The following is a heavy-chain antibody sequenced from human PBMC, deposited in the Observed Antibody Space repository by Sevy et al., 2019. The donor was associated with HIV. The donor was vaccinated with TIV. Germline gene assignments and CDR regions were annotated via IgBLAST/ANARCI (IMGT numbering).Heavy chain of an antibody. D-gene: IGHD3-10*01. J-gene: IGHJ4*02. CDR3: ARDYYGSGSYYEFVY. V-gene: IGHV4-38-2*02. CDR2: IYDGGST. CDR1: GFSISSDYY. Sequence: SETLSLTCTVSGFSISSDYYWGWIRQPPGKGLEWIGSIYDGGSTYYNPSLKSRVTISIDTSKNPFSLKLSSVTAADTAVYYCARDYYGSGSYYEFVYWGQRTLVTVSS.